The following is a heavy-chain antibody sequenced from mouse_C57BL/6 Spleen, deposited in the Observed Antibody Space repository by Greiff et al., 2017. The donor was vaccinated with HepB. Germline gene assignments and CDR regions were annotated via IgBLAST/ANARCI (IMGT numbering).Heavy chain of an antibody. CDR1: GFTFSSYG. V-gene: IGHV5-6*02. Sequence: DVKLVESGGDLVKPGGSLKLSCAASGFTFSSYGMSWVRQTPDKRLEWVATISSGGSYTYYPDSVEGRFTISRDNAKNTLYLQMSSLKSEDTAMYYCARHGDYDGYAMDYWGQGTSVTVSS. J-gene: IGHJ4*01. CDR3: ARHGDYDGYAMDY. CDR2: ISSGGSYT. D-gene: IGHD2-3*01.